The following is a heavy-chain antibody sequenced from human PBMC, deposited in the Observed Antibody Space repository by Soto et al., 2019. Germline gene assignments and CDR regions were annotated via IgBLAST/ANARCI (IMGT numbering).Heavy chain of an antibody. CDR3: TRLDPNNCFDP. Sequence: PXESLTISCKCSGYSFTSSWITLVRQMPGKGLEWMGMIDPSDSYTNYSPSFQGHVTISADKSISTAYLQWSSLEASDTAMYYCTRLDPNNCFDPWGQGTLVTVSS. V-gene: IGHV5-10-1*01. CDR2: IDPSDSYT. J-gene: IGHJ5*02. CDR1: GYSFTSSW. D-gene: IGHD1-1*01.